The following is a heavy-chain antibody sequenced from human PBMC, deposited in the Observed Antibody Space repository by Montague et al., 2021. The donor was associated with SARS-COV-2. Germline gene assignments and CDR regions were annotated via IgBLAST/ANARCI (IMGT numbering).Heavy chain of an antibody. D-gene: IGHD2-2*01. V-gene: IGHV4-34*01. CDR1: GGSFSGYY. CDR2: INHSGST. Sequence: SETLSLTCAVYGGSFSGYYWSWIRQPLGKGLEWIGEINHSGSTNXNPSLKSRVTISVDTSKNQFSLKLSSVTAADTAVYYCTREGYQVLWSDYYYYGMDVWGQGTTVTVAS. J-gene: IGHJ6*02. CDR3: TREGYQVLWSDYYYYGMDV.